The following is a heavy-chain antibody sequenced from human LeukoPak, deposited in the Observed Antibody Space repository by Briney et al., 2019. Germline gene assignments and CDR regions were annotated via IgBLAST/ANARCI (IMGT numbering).Heavy chain of an antibody. J-gene: IGHJ4*02. Sequence: GGSLRLSCAACGFTFSSYWMSWVRQAPGKGLEWVANIKQDGSEKYYVDSVKGRFTISRDNAKNSLYLQMNSLRAEDTAVYYCAREDHCQLLLYYFDYWGQGTLVTVSS. CDR1: GFTFSSYW. CDR3: AREDHCQLLLYYFDY. CDR2: IKQDGSEK. D-gene: IGHD2-2*01. V-gene: IGHV3-7*01.